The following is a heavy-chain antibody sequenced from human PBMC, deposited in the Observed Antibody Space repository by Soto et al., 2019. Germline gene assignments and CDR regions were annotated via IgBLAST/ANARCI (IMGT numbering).Heavy chain of an antibody. CDR2: IYYSGST. J-gene: IGHJ3*02. Sequence: SETLSLTCTVSGGSISSISYYWGWIRQPPGKGLEWIGSIYYSGSTYYNPSLKSRVTISVDTSKNQFSLKLSSVTAADTAVYYCARLNIVVVVAATPGAFDIWGQGTMVTVSS. D-gene: IGHD2-15*01. CDR1: GGSISSISYY. V-gene: IGHV4-39*01. CDR3: ARLNIVVVVAATPGAFDI.